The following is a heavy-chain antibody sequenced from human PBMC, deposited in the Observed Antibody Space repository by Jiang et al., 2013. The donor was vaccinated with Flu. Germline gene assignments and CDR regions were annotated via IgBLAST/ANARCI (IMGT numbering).Heavy chain of an antibody. V-gene: IGHV2-70*11. Sequence: KPTQTLTLTCTFSGFSLSTSGMCVSWIRQPPGKALEWLARIDWDDDKYYSTSLKTRLTISKDTSKNQVVLSMTNMDPVDTATYYCARFLWSSGWYAGMDVWGQGTTVTVSS. CDR1: GFSLSTSGMC. J-gene: IGHJ6*02. CDR2: IDWDDDK. CDR3: ARFLWSSGWYAGMDV. D-gene: IGHD6-19*01.